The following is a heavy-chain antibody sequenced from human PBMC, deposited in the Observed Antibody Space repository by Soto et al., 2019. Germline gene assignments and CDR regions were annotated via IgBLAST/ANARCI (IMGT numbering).Heavy chain of an antibody. CDR1: GGSISSYY. V-gene: IGHV4-59*01. Sequence: QVQLQESGPGLVKPSETLSLTCTVSGGSISSYYWSWIRQPPGKGLEWIGYIYYSGSTNYNPSLKRRVTISVDTSKNQFSLKLSSVTAAGPAVYYCATTYCSSTRCYPVFDYWGQGTLVTVSS. CDR3: ATTYCSSTRCYPVFDY. D-gene: IGHD2-2*01. J-gene: IGHJ4*02. CDR2: IYYSGST.